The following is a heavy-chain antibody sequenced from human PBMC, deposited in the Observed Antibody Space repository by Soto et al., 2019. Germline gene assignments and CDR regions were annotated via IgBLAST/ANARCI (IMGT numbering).Heavy chain of an antibody. Sequence: ASVKVSCKASGYTFTSYGISWVRQAPGQGLEWMGWISAYNGNTNYAQKLQGRVTMTTDTSTSTAYMELRSLRSDDTAVYYCARKALGGHGYSGYDFPNWFDPWGQGTLVTVSS. CDR1: GYTFTSYG. V-gene: IGHV1-18*01. D-gene: IGHD5-12*01. CDR2: ISAYNGNT. CDR3: ARKALGGHGYSGYDFPNWFDP. J-gene: IGHJ5*02.